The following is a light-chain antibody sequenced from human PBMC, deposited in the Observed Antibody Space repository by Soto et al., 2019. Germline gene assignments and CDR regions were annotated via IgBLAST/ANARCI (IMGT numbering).Light chain of an antibody. J-gene: IGLJ2*01. V-gene: IGLV1-40*01. CDR2: GDT. CDR3: QSYDSSLPGLL. CDR1: NSNIGAGFA. Sequence: QSVLTQPPSVTGAPGQRVTISCTGSNSNIGAGFAVHWYQQFPGRVPKLLIYGDTNRPSGVPDRFSGSKSGTSASLAITGLQAEDEADYYCQSYDSSLPGLLFGVGTSSPS.